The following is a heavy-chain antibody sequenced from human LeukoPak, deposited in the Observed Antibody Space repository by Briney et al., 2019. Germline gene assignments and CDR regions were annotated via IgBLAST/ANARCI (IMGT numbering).Heavy chain of an antibody. V-gene: IGHV3-11*01. CDR2: ISSSGTTM. Sequence: GPLRLSCAASGFTFSNYYMSWIRQAPGKGLEWVSYISSSGTTMYYADSVKGRFIISRDNAKNSLFLQMNSLRAEDTAVYYCARGDYDKYGMDVWGQGTTVTVSS. J-gene: IGHJ6*02. CDR1: GFTFSNYY. CDR3: ARGDYDKYGMDV.